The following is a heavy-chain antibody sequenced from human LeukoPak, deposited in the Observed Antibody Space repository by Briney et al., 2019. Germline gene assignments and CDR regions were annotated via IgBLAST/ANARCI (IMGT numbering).Heavy chain of an antibody. CDR3: AKDPRYCSSTSCSNNWFDP. J-gene: IGHJ5*02. V-gene: IGHV3-23*01. CDR2: ISGSGGST. D-gene: IGHD2-2*01. CDR1: GFTFSSYA. Sequence: GGSLRLSCAASGFTFSSYAMSWVRQAPGKGLEWVSAISGSGGSTYCADSVKGRFTISRDNSKNTLYLQMNSLRAEDTAVYYCAKDPRYCSSTSCSNNWFDPWGQGTLVTVSS.